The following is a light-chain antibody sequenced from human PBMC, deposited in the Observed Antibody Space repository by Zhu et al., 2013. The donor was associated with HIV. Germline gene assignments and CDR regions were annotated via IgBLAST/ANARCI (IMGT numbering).Light chain of an antibody. V-gene: IGKV1-13*02. CDR1: QGISSA. CDR2: DAS. CDR3: QQYNSGGT. J-gene: IGKJ1*01. Sequence: AIQLTQSPSSLSASVGDRVTITCRASQGISSALAWYQQKPGKAPKLLIYDASTLESGVPSRFSGSGSGTTFTLTISRLQPEDFATYFCQQYNSGGTFGQGTRVDIK.